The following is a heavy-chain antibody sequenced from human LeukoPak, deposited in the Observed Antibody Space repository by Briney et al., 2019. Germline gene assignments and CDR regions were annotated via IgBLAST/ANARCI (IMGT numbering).Heavy chain of an antibody. D-gene: IGHD3-22*01. Sequence: PGGSLRLSCVASGFSFTTHAMSWVRQAPGKGLEWVSVISGSGDNTYYADSVKGRFTISRDNSKNTLHLQMNNLRAEDTALYYCAKTPDIDMIEVGTSFDYWGQGTLVSVST. J-gene: IGHJ4*02. CDR3: AKTPDIDMIEVGTSFDY. CDR1: GFSFTTHA. CDR2: ISGSGDNT. V-gene: IGHV3-23*01.